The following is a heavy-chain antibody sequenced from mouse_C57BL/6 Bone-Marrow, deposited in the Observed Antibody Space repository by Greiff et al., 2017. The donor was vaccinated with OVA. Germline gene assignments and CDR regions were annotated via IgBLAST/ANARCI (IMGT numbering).Heavy chain of an antibody. Sequence: QVQLKQPGAELVKPGASVKLSCKASGYTFTSYWMHWVKQRPGQGLEWIGMIHPNSGSTNYNEKFKSKATLTVDKSSSTAYMQLSSLTSEDSAVYYCARYNPYGYYFDYWGQGTTRTVSS. D-gene: IGHD1-3*01. CDR3: ARYNPYGYYFDY. V-gene: IGHV1-64*01. CDR2: IHPNSGST. J-gene: IGHJ2*01. CDR1: GYTFTSYW.